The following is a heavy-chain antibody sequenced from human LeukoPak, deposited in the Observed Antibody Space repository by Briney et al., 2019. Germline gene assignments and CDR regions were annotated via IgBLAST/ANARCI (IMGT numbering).Heavy chain of an antibody. CDR1: GYSFTSYW. J-gene: IGHJ4*02. V-gene: IGHV5-51*01. Sequence: GESLKISCKGSGYSFTSYWIGWVRQMPGKGLEWMGIIYPGDPDTRYSPSFQGQVTISADKSISTAYLQWSSLKASDTAMYYCATPSYYDSSGYYLDYWGQGTLVTVSS. CDR2: IYPGDPDT. D-gene: IGHD3-22*01. CDR3: ATPSYYDSSGYYLDY.